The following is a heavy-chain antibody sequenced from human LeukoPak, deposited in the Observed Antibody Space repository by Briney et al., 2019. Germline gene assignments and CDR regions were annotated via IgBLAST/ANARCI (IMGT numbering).Heavy chain of an antibody. CDR2: IKQDGSEK. D-gene: IGHD3-10*01. J-gene: IGHJ4*02. Sequence: GGSLRLSCAASGFTFSSYWMSWVRQAPGKGLEWVANIKQDGSEKYYVDSVKGRFTISRDNAKNSLYLQMNSLRAEDTAVYYCASFLMVRGVLFDYRGQGTLVTVSS. CDR3: ASFLMVRGVLFDY. CDR1: GFTFSSYW. V-gene: IGHV3-7*01.